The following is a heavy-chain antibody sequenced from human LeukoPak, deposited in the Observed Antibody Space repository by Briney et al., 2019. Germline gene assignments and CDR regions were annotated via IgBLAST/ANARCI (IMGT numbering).Heavy chain of an antibody. Sequence: TSETLSLTCTVSGGSISSSYYWSWIRQHPGKGLEWIGYISYSGSTYYNPSLKSRVSISVDTSNDQFSLKLSSVTAADTAVYYCAREKGSSSSGSAFDIWGQGTMVTVSS. CDR1: GGSISSSYY. CDR2: ISYSGST. CDR3: AREKGSSSSGSAFDI. J-gene: IGHJ3*02. D-gene: IGHD6-6*01. V-gene: IGHV4-31*03.